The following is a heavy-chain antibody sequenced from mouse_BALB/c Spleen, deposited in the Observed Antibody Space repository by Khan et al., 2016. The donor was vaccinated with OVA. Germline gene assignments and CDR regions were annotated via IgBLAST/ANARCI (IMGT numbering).Heavy chain of an antibody. CDR2: IAPGSGSA. Sequence: DLVKPGASVKLSCKASGYTFTSYWINWIKQRPGQGLEWIGRIAPGSGSAYYNEMFKDKATLTVDTSSSTAYIQLSSLSSEDSAVYFGAMENYYGRTCYAMDYWGQGTSVTVSA. V-gene: IGHV1S41*01. CDR3: AMENYYGRTCYAMDY. CDR1: GYTFTSYW. D-gene: IGHD1-1*01. J-gene: IGHJ4*01.